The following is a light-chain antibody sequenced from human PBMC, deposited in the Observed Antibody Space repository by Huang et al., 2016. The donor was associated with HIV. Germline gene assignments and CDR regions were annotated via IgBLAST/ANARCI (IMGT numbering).Light chain of an antibody. Sequence: EIVMTQSPATLSVSPGERATLSCRASESVDSSLAGYQQKPGQAPKLLMFDATTRATGVPARFSGSGSGTEFTLTISGLQSEDFAVYYCQQYYDWPPLTFGGGTRVEIK. CDR2: DAT. CDR3: QQYYDWPPLT. CDR1: ESVDSS. J-gene: IGKJ4*01. V-gene: IGKV3-15*01.